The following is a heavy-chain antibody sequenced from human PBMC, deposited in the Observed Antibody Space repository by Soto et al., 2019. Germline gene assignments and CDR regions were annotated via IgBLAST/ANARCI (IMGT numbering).Heavy chain of an antibody. CDR2: ISAYNGNT. CDR1: GYTFTSYG. V-gene: IGHV1-18*01. CDR3: ASDARGYQRLVSHFYYGMDV. D-gene: IGHD2-2*01. J-gene: IGHJ6*01. Sequence: QVQLVQSGAEVKKPGASVKVSCKASGYTFTSYGINWVRQAPGQGLEWMGWISAYNGNTNYAQKLQGRVTMTTDTSASAAYMELRSVRSYVTAVYYCASDARGYQRLVSHFYYGMDVWGQRTTGTVSS.